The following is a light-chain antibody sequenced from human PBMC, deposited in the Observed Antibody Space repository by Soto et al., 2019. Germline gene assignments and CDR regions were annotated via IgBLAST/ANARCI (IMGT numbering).Light chain of an antibody. CDR1: QSVSRY. Sequence: EIVLTQSPAAMALSPWGTATLSCRASQSVSRYLAWYQQTPGQAPSLLIYAASSRATGPPDRFSGSGSGTDFTLTISRLEPDDFAVYYCQQYGYSPTFGGGTKVDIK. CDR2: AAS. CDR3: QQYGYSPT. J-gene: IGKJ4*01. V-gene: IGKV3-20*01.